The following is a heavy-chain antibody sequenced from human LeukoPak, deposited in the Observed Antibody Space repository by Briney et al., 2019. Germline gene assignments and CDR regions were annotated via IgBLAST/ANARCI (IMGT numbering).Heavy chain of an antibody. V-gene: IGHV3-30*18. CDR2: ISYDGSNK. D-gene: IGHD3-9*01. CDR1: GFTFSSYG. Sequence: PGRSLRLSCAASGFTFSSYGMHWVRQAPGKGLEWVAVISYDGSNKYYADSVKGRFTISGDNSKNTLYLQMNSLRAEDTAVYYCAKAPYDILTGYSPSWGQGTLVTVSS. CDR3: AKAPYDILTGYSPS. J-gene: IGHJ5*02.